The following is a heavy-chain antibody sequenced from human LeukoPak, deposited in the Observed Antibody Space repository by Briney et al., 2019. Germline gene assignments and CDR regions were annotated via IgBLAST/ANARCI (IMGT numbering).Heavy chain of an antibody. V-gene: IGHV4-39*07. CDR2: IYYSGIT. Sequence: PSETLSLTCTVSGGSISSSSYYWGWIRQPPGKGLEWIGSIYYSGITYYKPSLKSRVTISVDTSKNQFSLKLSSVTAADTAVYYCARGGHSSSSSFSYWGQGILVTVSS. D-gene: IGHD6-6*01. J-gene: IGHJ4*02. CDR1: GGSISSSSYY. CDR3: ARGGHSSSSSFSY.